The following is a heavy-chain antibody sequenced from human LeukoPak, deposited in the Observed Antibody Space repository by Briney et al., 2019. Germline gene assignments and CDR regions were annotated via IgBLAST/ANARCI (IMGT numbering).Heavy chain of an antibody. CDR1: GGTFGSYA. V-gene: IGHV1-2*02. CDR2: INPNSGGT. CDR3: ARGGCSGGSCYSSWFDP. J-gene: IGHJ5*02. Sequence: ASVKVSCKASGGTFGSYAISWVRQAPGQGLEWMGWINPNSGGTNYAQRFQGRVTMTRDTSISTAYMELSRLRCDDTAVYYCARGGCSGGSCYSSWFDPWGQGTLVTVSS. D-gene: IGHD2-15*01.